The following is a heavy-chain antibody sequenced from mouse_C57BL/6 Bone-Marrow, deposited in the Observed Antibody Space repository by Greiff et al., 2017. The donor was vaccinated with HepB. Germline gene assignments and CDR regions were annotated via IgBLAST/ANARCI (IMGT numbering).Heavy chain of an antibody. D-gene: IGHD1-1*01. J-gene: IGHJ1*03. CDR3: ASKRVNPDYYGSSYSWYFDV. CDR1: GYTFTSYW. Sequence: QVQLQQPGAELVRPGTSVKLSCKASGYTFTSYWMHWVKQRPGQGLEWIGVIDPSDSYTNYNQKFKGKATLTVDTSSSTAYMQLSSLTSEDSAVYYCASKRVNPDYYGSSYSWYFDVWGTGTTVTVSS. CDR2: IDPSDSYT. V-gene: IGHV1-59*01.